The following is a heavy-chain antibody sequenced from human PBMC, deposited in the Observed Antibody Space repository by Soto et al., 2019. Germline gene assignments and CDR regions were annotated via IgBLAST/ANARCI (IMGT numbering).Heavy chain of an antibody. V-gene: IGHV3-30-3*01. Sequence: QVQLVESGGGVVQPGRSLRLSCEASGFTFSTYTIHWVRQAPGHGLEWVAAISYDGTNKYYADAVKGRFTISRDNSKNTLYLQITGLRTDDSAVDYCASPMIVLDYWGPGTLVTVSS. CDR3: ASPMIVLDY. CDR2: ISYDGTNK. CDR1: GFTFSTYT. J-gene: IGHJ4*02. D-gene: IGHD2-8*01.